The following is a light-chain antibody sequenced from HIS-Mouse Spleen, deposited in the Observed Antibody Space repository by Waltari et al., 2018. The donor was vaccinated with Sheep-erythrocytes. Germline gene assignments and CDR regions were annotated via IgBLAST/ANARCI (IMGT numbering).Light chain of an antibody. Sequence: QSALTQPRSVSGSPGQSVTISCTGTSSDVGGYNYVSWYQQHPGKAPKLMSYDVSKRPSGVPDRFPGSKSGNTASLTISGLQAEDEADYYCCSYAGSYNHVFATGTKVTVL. J-gene: IGLJ1*01. V-gene: IGLV2-11*01. CDR2: DVS. CDR3: CSYAGSYNHV. CDR1: SSDVGGYNY.